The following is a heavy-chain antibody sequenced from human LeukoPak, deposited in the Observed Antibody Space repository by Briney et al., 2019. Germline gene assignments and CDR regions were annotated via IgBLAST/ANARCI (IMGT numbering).Heavy chain of an antibody. CDR3: ARDRYYMDV. V-gene: IGHV4-59*01. J-gene: IGHJ6*03. CDR1: GGSISSYY. CDR2: IYYSGST. Sequence: PSETLSPTCTVSGGSISSYYWSWIRQPPGKGLEWIGYIYYSGSTNYNPSLKSRVTISVDTSKNQFSLKLSSVTAADTAVYYCARDRYYMDVWGKGTTVTISS.